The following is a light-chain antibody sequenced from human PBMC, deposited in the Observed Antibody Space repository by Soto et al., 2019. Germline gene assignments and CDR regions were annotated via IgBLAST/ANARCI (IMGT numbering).Light chain of an antibody. CDR2: DVS. J-gene: IGKJ1*01. CDR1: QSISAW. Sequence: DNEMTLSPSTFSASVGDRVPITCRASQSISAWSAWYQQKPGKAPNFLIYDVSTLDSGVPSRLSGSASGTEFTLTISSLESDDSATYYCQQYHPYSTFGQGTKVDIK. CDR3: QQYHPYST. V-gene: IGKV1-5*01.